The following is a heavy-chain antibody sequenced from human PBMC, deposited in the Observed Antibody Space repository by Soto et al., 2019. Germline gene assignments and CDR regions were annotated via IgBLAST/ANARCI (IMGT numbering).Heavy chain of an antibody. J-gene: IGHJ4*02. V-gene: IGHV4-61*01. Sequence: SETLSLTCTVSGGSVSSGSYYWSWIRQPPGKGLEWIGYIYYSGSTNYNPSLKSRVTISVDTSKNQFSLKLSSVTAADTAVYFWGRGNTYSSSWSQPYYFDYWGQGTLVTVSS. CDR1: GGSVSSGSYY. CDR2: IYYSGST. CDR3: GRGNTYSSSWSQPYYFDY. D-gene: IGHD6-13*01.